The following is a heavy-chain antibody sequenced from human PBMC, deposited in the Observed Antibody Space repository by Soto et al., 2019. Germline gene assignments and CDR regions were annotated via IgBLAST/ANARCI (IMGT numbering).Heavy chain of an antibody. CDR1: GYTFPTYG. Sequence: QVQLVQSGAEVKKPGASVRVSCRASGYTFPTYGIAWVRQAPGQGLEWMGWISVDNGFTHYAQKFRGRVTVTAETSTSTVYMELRSLTSDDTAVYYCAREFEGQSSSWPFDYWGQGTLVTVSS. CDR2: ISVDNGFT. J-gene: IGHJ4*02. CDR3: AREFEGQSSSWPFDY. D-gene: IGHD6-13*01. V-gene: IGHV1-18*01.